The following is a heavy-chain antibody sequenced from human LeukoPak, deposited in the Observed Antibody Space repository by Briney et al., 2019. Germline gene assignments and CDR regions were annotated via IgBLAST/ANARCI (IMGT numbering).Heavy chain of an antibody. CDR2: IIPIFGTA. V-gene: IGHV1-69*13. CDR1: GGTFSSYA. D-gene: IGHD4/OR15-4a*01. CDR3: ARDDTESPLGAA. J-gene: IGHJ5*02. Sequence: GASVKVSCXASGGTFSSYAISWVRQAPGQGLEWMGGIIPIFGTANYAQKFQGRVTITADESTSTAYMELSSLRSEDTAVYYCARDDTESPLGAAWGQGTLVTVSS.